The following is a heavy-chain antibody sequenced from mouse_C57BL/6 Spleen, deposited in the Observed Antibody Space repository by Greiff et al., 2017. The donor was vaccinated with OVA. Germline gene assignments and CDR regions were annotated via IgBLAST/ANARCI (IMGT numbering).Heavy chain of an antibody. CDR2: IDPENGDT. V-gene: IGHV14-4*01. CDR3: TTGTYYYAMDY. J-gene: IGHJ4*01. Sequence: VHVKQSGAELVRPGASVKLSCTASGFNIKDDYMHWVKQRPEQGLEWIGWIDPENGDTEYASKFQGKATITADTSSNTAYLQLSSLTSEDTAVYYCTTGTYYYAMDYWGQGTSGTVSS. D-gene: IGHD4-1*01. CDR1: GFNIKDDY.